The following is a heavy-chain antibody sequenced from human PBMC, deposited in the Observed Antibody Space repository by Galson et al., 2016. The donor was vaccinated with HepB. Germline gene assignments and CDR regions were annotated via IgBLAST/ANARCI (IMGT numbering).Heavy chain of an antibody. J-gene: IGHJ4*02. CDR3: AREDGNSSRPFDL. D-gene: IGHD6-13*01. V-gene: IGHV4-61*02. Sequence: PSLKSRVTLSIDTSKSQFSLRMRSVTAADTAVYYCAREDGNSSRPFDLWGQGTLVSVSS.